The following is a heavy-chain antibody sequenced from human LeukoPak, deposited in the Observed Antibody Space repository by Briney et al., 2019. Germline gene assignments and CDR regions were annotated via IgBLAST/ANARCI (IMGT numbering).Heavy chain of an antibody. J-gene: IGHJ4*02. D-gene: IGHD3-10*01. CDR1: GGFISSSKW. CDR2: IYHSGST. Sequence: PSGTLSLTCAVSGGFISSSKWWSWVRQPPGKGLEWIGEIYHSGSTNYNPSLKSRVTVSVDKSKNQFSLKLSSVTAADTAVYYCAMKDYYGSGTFDSWGQETLVIVSS. V-gene: IGHV4-4*02. CDR3: AMKDYYGSGTFDS.